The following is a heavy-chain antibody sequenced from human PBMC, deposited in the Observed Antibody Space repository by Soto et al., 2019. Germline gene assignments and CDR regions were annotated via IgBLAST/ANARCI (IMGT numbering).Heavy chain of an antibody. CDR3: ARDPATVTPWFDY. J-gene: IGHJ4*02. CDR1: GFTFSSYG. Sequence: ESGGGVVQPGRSLRLSCIASGFTFSSYGMHWVRQAPGTGLEWVALIWFDGSKKYYADSVKGRFTISRDDSKNTLYLQMSSLRAEDTAVYYCARDPATVTPWFDYWGQGTLVIVSS. CDR2: IWFDGSKK. V-gene: IGHV3-33*01. D-gene: IGHD4-4*01.